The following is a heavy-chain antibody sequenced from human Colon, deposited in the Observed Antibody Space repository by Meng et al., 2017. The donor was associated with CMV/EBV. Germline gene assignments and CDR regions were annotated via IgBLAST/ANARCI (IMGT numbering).Heavy chain of an antibody. CDR3: ARRAGWLDS. V-gene: IGHV4-4*01. Sequence: LSLTCTVSGDSISRHKWWSWVRQRPGKGLEWIGEGYQNGSTTYNESLKSRIMITVDKSKNQFSLQLHSVTAADTAVYFCARRAGWLDSWGQGTLVTVSS. J-gene: IGHJ5*01. CDR2: GYQNGST. CDR1: GDSISRHKW.